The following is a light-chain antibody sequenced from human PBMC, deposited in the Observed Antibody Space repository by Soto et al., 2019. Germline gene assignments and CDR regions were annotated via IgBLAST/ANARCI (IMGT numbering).Light chain of an antibody. CDR1: QSVSSSY. V-gene: IGKV3-20*01. Sequence: EIVLTQSPGTLSLSPGERATLSCRASQSVSSSYLAWYQQKPGQAPRLLIYGASSRATGIPDRFSGSGSGTAFTLTISRLEPEDFAVYYCQQYCSSSFTFGAGTKVDIK. J-gene: IGKJ3*01. CDR3: QQYCSSSFT. CDR2: GAS.